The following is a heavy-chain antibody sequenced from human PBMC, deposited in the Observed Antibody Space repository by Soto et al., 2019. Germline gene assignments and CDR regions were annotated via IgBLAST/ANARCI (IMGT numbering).Heavy chain of an antibody. J-gene: IGHJ5*02. CDR2: IYYSGST. V-gene: IGHV4-31*03. CDR3: ARDQFLEGSSWFDP. D-gene: IGHD3-3*01. CDR1: GGSISSGGYY. Sequence: PSETLSLTCTVSGGSISSGGYYWSWIRQHPGKGLEWIGYIYYSGSTYYNPSLKSRVTISVDTSKNQFSLKLSSVTAADTAVYYCARDQFLEGSSWFDPWGQGTLVTVSS.